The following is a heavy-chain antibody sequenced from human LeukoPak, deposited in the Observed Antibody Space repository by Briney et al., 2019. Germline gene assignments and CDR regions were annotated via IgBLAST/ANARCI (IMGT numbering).Heavy chain of an antibody. J-gene: IGHJ4*02. V-gene: IGHV3-21*01. CDR3: ARDLKYYDFWSGYYMPDY. CDR1: GFNFKSYA. CDR2: ISGSGDDS. Sequence: GGSLRLSCAASGFNFKSYAMTWVRQAPGKGLEWVSIISGSGDDSIYGDSVKGRFTISRDNAKNSLYLQMNSLRAEDTAVYYCARDLKYYDFWSGYYMPDYWGQGTLVTVSS. D-gene: IGHD3-3*01.